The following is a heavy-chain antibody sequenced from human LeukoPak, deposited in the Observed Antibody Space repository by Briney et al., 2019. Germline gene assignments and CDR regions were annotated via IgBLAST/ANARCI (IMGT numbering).Heavy chain of an antibody. V-gene: IGHV3-30-3*01. CDR2: ISYDGSNK. CDR3: ARRSEEATIFGVAYMGIDY. J-gene: IGHJ4*02. CDR1: GFTFSSYA. D-gene: IGHD3-3*01. Sequence: GGSLRLSCAASGFTFSSYAMHWVRQAPGKGLEWVAVISYDGSNKYYADSVKGRFTISRDNSKNTLYLQMNSLRAEDTAVYYCARRSEEATIFGVAYMGIDYWGQGTLVTVSS.